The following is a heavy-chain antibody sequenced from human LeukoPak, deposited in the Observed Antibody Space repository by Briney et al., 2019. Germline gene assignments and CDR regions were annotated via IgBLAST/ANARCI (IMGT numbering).Heavy chain of an antibody. J-gene: IGHJ3*02. D-gene: IGHD5-24*01. CDR2: IYSGGIT. CDR1: GFTVSSNY. V-gene: IGHV3-53*04. Sequence: PGGSLRLSCAASGFTVSSNYMNWVRQAPGKGLEWVSIIYSGGITYYADSVKGRFTISRHDSKNTLYLQMNSLRTEDTAVYYCARDLLKDGYNRDAFDIWGQGTMVTVSS. CDR3: ARDLLKDGYNRDAFDI.